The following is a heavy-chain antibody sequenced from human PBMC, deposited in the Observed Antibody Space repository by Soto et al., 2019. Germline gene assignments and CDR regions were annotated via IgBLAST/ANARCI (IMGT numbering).Heavy chain of an antibody. CDR2: IYYSGST. CDR3: ARGYCSGGSCYFPYYYYSMDV. V-gene: IGHV4-59*01. CDR1: GGSISSYY. Sequence: SETLSLTCTVSGGSISSYYWSWIRQPPGKGLEWIGYIYYSGSTNYNPSLKSRVTISVDTSKNQFSLKLSSVTAADTAVYYCARGYCSGGSCYFPYYYYSMDVWGQGTTVTVSS. D-gene: IGHD2-15*01. J-gene: IGHJ6*02.